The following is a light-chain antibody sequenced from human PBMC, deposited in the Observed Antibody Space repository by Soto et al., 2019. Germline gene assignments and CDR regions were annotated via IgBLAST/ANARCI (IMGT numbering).Light chain of an antibody. CDR3: CSYAGSYTLL. CDR1: SSDVGAYNY. Sequence: QSALTQPRSVSGSPGQSVTISCTGTSSDVGAYNYVSWFQQHPGKAPKLMMSAVSKRPSGVPDRFSGSKSGTTASLTISGLQAEDEADYYCCSYAGSYTLLFGGGTQLTVL. V-gene: IGLV2-11*01. J-gene: IGLJ2*01. CDR2: AVS.